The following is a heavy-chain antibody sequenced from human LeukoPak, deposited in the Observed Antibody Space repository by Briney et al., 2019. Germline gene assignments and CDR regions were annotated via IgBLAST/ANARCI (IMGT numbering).Heavy chain of an antibody. D-gene: IGHD3-3*01. Sequence: GSSVKVSCKASGGTFSTYGISWVRQAPGQGLEWMGGIIPIYGTANYAQKFRGRVTITADESTSTTYMELSSLRSEDTAVYYCARHWSPYYYYYMDVWGKGTTVTVSS. CDR2: IIPIYGTA. V-gene: IGHV1-69*01. CDR1: GGTFSTYG. J-gene: IGHJ6*03. CDR3: ARHWSPYYYYYMDV.